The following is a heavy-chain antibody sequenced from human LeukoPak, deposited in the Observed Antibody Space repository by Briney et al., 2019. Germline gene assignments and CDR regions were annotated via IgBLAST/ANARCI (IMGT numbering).Heavy chain of an antibody. CDR2: ISSSRSYI. CDR3: ARDGDIDAFDI. CDR1: GFTFSSYS. D-gene: IGHD2-15*01. V-gene: IGHV3-21*01. J-gene: IGHJ3*02. Sequence: GGSLRLSCEASGFTFSSYSMNWVRQAPGKGLEWVSSISSSRSYIYYADSVKGRFTISRDNAKNSLYLQMNSLRAEDTAVYYCARDGDIDAFDIWGQGTMVTVSS.